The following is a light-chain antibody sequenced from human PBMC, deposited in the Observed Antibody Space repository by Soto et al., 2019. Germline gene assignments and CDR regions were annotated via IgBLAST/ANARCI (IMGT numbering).Light chain of an antibody. CDR3: QVWDSSSDLVV. V-gene: IGLV3-21*04. J-gene: IGLJ2*01. CDR2: YDS. CDR1: NIGSKS. Sequence: SYELTQPPSVSVAPGKTARITCGGNNIGSKSVHWYQQKPGQAPVLVIFYDSERPSGIPERFSGSNSGDTATLTISRVEAGDEADYYCQVWDSSSDLVVFGGGTKVTVL.